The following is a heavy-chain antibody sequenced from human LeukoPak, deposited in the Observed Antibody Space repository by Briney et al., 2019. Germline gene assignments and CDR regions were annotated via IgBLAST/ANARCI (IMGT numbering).Heavy chain of an antibody. CDR1: GGSFSGYY. V-gene: IGHV4-34*01. CDR2: INHSGST. Sequence: NASETLSLTCAVYGGSFSGYYWSWIRQPPGKGLEWIGEINHSGSTNYNPSLKSRVTISVDTSKNQFSLKLSSVTAADTAVYYCARGATGTTNHYYYYYYMDVWGKGTTVTVSS. D-gene: IGHD1-7*01. CDR3: ARGATGTTNHYYYYYYMDV. J-gene: IGHJ6*03.